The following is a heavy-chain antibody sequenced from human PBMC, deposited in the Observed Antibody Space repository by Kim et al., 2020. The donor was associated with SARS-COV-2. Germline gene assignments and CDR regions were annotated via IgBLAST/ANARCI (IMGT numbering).Heavy chain of an antibody. J-gene: IGHJ3*02. D-gene: IGHD2-15*01. CDR1: GFTFSSYD. Sequence: GGSLRLSCAASGFTFSSYDMHWVRQATGKGLEWVSAIGTAGDTYYPGSVKGRFTISRENAKNSLYLQMNSLRAGDTAVYYCARANYCSGGSCYSYDAFDIWVQGTMVTLSS. CDR2: IGTAGDT. CDR3: ARANYCSGGSCYSYDAFDI. V-gene: IGHV3-13*04.